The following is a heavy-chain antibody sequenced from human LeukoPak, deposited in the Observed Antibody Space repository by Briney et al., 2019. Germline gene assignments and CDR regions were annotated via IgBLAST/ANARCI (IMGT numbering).Heavy chain of an antibody. V-gene: IGHV4-39*07. CDR3: ARDSGSYHYFDY. J-gene: IGHJ4*02. CDR2: IYTSGST. Sequence: SETLSLTCTVSGGSISSSSYYWGWIRQPPGKGLEWIGRIYTSGSTNYNPSLKSRVTISVDTSKNQFSLKLSSVTAADTAVYYCARDSGSYHYFDYWGQGTLVTVSS. D-gene: IGHD1-26*01. CDR1: GGSISSSSYY.